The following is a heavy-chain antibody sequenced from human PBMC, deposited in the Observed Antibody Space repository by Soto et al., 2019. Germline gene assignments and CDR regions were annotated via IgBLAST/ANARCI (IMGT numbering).Heavy chain of an antibody. J-gene: IGHJ4*02. V-gene: IGHV4-31*03. CDR1: GGSISSGGYY. CDR3: ARSSSYAFTYYFDY. Sequence: SETLSLTCTVSGGSISSGGYYWSWIRQHPGKGLEWIGYIYYSGSTYYNPSLKSRVTISVDTSKNQFPLKLSSVTAADTAVYYCARSSSYAFTYYFDYWGQGTLVTVSS. D-gene: IGHD2-15*01. CDR2: IYYSGST.